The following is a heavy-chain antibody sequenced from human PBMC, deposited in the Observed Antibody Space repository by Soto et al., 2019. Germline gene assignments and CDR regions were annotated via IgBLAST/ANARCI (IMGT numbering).Heavy chain of an antibody. D-gene: IGHD3-16*02. Sequence: QVQLAQSGAEERKPGASVKVSCEATGYSFTAYAIHWVRQAPGQSLEWMAWINPANGNTRYSQKLQGRLTITSDTSANTVYMELSSLTSEDTAMYYCTRSAISPYGGLIGPFDYWGQGNLVTVSS. CDR1: GYSFTAYA. V-gene: IGHV1-3*05. J-gene: IGHJ4*02. CDR3: TRSAISPYGGLIGPFDY. CDR2: INPANGNT.